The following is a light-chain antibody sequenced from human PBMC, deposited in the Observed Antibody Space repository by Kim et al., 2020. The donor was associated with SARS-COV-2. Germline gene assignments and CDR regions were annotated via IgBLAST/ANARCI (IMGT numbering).Light chain of an antibody. J-gene: IGKJ4*01. V-gene: IGKV3-11*01. CDR2: DAS. CDR1: QSVSSY. Sequence: EIVLTQSPATLSLSPGERATLSCRASQSVSSYLAWYQQKPGQAPRILIYDASNRATGIPARFSGSGSGTDFTLTISSLEPEDFAVYYCQQRSNWLFGGGTKLEI. CDR3: QQRSNWL.